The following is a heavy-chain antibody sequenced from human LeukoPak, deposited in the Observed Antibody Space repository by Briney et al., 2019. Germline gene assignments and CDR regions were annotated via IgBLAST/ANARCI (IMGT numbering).Heavy chain of an antibody. Sequence: SGPTLVNPTQTLTLTCPFSGFSLSTSGMRVGWIRQPPGKALEWLARIDWDDDKFYSTSLKTSLTISKDTSKNQVVLTMTNMDPVHTATYYCARTRYGYSLDYWGQGTLVTVSS. V-gene: IGHV2-70*04. CDR2: IDWDDDK. CDR3: ARTRYGYSLDY. J-gene: IGHJ4*02. CDR1: GFSLSTSGMR. D-gene: IGHD5-18*01.